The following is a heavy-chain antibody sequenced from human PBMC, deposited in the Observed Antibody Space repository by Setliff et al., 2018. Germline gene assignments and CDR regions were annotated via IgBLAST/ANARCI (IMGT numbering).Heavy chain of an antibody. D-gene: IGHD5-12*01. CDR3: AKVPNSGGYAGPFDF. CDR1: GFRFSTSD. CDR2: IQHDGSRE. V-gene: IGHV3-30*02. J-gene: IGHJ4*02. Sequence: GGSLRLSCAASGFRFSTSDMHWVRQAPGKGLEWVSFIQHDGSREFYGDPVKGRFIISRDNSKNTLYLQMNSLSAEDTAVYYCAKVPNSGGYAGPFDFWGQGTLVTGSS.